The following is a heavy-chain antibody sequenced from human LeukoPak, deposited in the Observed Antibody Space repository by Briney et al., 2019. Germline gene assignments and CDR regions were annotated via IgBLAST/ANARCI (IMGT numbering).Heavy chain of an antibody. J-gene: IGHJ4*02. Sequence: GASVKVSCKASGYTFTTYGITWVRQAPGQGLEWMGWISGYNGNTIYAQKLQGRVTMTTDTSTSTAYMGLRSLRSDDTAVYYCARGDYGGHPEYWGQGTLVTVSS. CDR2: ISGYNGNT. D-gene: IGHD4-23*01. CDR1: GYTFTTYG. V-gene: IGHV1-18*01. CDR3: ARGDYGGHPEY.